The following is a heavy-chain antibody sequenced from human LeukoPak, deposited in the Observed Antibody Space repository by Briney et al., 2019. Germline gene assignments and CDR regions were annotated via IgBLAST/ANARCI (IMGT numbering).Heavy chain of an antibody. CDR3: AGDAVRGVISVWFDP. Sequence: GGSLRLSCAASGFTFSSYSMNWVRQAPGKGLEWVSSISSSSSYIYYADSVKGRFTISRDNAKNSLYLQMNSLRAEDTAVYYCAGDAVRGVISVWFDPWGQGTLVTVSS. J-gene: IGHJ5*02. D-gene: IGHD3-10*01. V-gene: IGHV3-21*01. CDR2: ISSSSSYI. CDR1: GFTFSSYS.